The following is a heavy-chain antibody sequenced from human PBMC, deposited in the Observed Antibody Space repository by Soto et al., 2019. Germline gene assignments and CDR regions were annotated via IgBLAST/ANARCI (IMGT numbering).Heavy chain of an antibody. CDR3: ARDLDCSGGRCYNVGYYYYYGMDV. D-gene: IGHD2-15*01. J-gene: IGHJ6*02. CDR1: GFTFSSYS. V-gene: IGHV3-48*02. Sequence: PGGSLRLSCAASGFTFSSYSMNWVRQAPGKGLEWVSYISSSSSTIYYADSVKGRFTISRDNAKNSLYLQMNSLRDEDTAVYYCARDLDCSGGRCYNVGYYYYYGMDVWGQGTTVTVYS. CDR2: ISSSSSTI.